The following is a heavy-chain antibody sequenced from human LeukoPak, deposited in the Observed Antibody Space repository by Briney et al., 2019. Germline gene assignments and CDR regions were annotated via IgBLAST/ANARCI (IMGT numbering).Heavy chain of an antibody. J-gene: IGHJ4*02. CDR2: ISYDGTYK. CDR1: EFTFSSYA. CDR3: ARGGGACINGLCYIDY. Sequence: GGSLRLSCAASEFTFSSYAGHWVRQAPGKGLEWVAVISYDGTYKYYAGSVEGRFTISRDNSKNTLYLQMNSLRAEDTAVYYCARGGGACINGLCYIDYWGQGTLVTVSS. D-gene: IGHD2-8*01. V-gene: IGHV3-30*01.